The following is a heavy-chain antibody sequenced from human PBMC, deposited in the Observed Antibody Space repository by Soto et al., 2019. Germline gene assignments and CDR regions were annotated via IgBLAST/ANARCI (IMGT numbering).Heavy chain of an antibody. V-gene: IGHV1-18*01. J-gene: IGHJ4*02. D-gene: IGHD2-8*01. Sequence: GASVKVSCKASGYTFASYAISWMRQAPGQGLEWMGWISAYNGNTNYAQKLQGRVTMTTDTSTSTAYMELRSLRSDDTAVYYCARDAPAGLNAYWGQGTLVTVSS. CDR3: ARDAPAGLNAY. CDR2: ISAYNGNT. CDR1: GYTFASYA.